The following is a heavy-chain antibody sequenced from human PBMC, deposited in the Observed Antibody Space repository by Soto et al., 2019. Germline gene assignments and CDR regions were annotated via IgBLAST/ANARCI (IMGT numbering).Heavy chain of an antibody. CDR2: MNPNSGNT. Sequence: QVQLVQSGAEVKKPGASVKVSCKASGYTFTSYDINWVRQATGQGLEWMGWMNPNSGNTGYAQKFQGRVTMTRNTSLSTGYMELSSLRSEATAVYYCARDPLYYDFWSTYGMDVWGQGTTVTVSS. J-gene: IGHJ6*02. V-gene: IGHV1-8*01. CDR1: GYTFTSYD. D-gene: IGHD3-3*01. CDR3: ARDPLYYDFWSTYGMDV.